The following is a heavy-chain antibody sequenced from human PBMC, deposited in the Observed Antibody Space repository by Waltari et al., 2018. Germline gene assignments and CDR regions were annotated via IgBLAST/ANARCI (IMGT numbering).Heavy chain of an antibody. D-gene: IGHD1-26*01. CDR2: SIPILGRA. V-gene: IGHV1-69*09. Sequence: QVQLVQSGAEVKKPGSSVKVSCKASGGTFSSYAISWVRQAPGQGLEWMGRSIPILGRANDEQKVQGRVTITADKSTSTAYMELSSLRSEDTAVYYCARASYSGSYLGYYFDYWGQGTLVTVSS. CDR3: ARASYSGSYLGYYFDY. J-gene: IGHJ4*02. CDR1: GGTFSSYA.